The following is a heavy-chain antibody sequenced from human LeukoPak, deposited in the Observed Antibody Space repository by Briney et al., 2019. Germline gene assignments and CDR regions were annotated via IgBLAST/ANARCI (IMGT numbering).Heavy chain of an antibody. D-gene: IGHD2-15*01. J-gene: IGHJ6*02. CDR3: ARDFTPVAATNYYGMDV. CDR2: IYSGGST. Sequence: GGSLRLSCGASGITFSSYSMNWVRQAPGKGLEWVSVIYSGGSTYYADSVKGRFTISRDNSKNTLYLQMNSLRAEDTAVYFCARDFTPVAATNYYGMDVWGQGTTVTVSS. CDR1: GITFSSYS. V-gene: IGHV3-53*01.